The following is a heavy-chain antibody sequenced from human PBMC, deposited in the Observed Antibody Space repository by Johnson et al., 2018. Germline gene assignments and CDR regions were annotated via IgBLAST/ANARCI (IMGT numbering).Heavy chain of an antibody. CDR1: GFTFSSYD. Sequence: VQLVESGGGLVQPGGSLRLSCAASGFTFSSYDMHWVRQATGKGLEWVSAIGTAGDTYYPGSVKGRFTISRENAKNSLYLQMNSLSAGATAVYYCARGRIMITFGGVIAPDAFDIWGQGTMVTVSS. CDR2: IGTAGDT. CDR3: ARGRIMITFGGVIAPDAFDI. D-gene: IGHD3-16*02. V-gene: IGHV3-13*01. J-gene: IGHJ3*02.